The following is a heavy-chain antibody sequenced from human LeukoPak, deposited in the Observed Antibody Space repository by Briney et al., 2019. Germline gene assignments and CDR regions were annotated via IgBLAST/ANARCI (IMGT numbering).Heavy chain of an antibody. Sequence: SVKVSCTASGGTFISYAISWVRQAPGQGLEWMGGIIPIFGTANYAQKFQGRVTITADESTSTAYMELSSLRSEDTAVYYCARGLPYSSGWYYFDYWGQGTLVTVSS. J-gene: IGHJ4*02. CDR1: GGTFISYA. V-gene: IGHV1-69*13. CDR3: ARGLPYSSGWYYFDY. D-gene: IGHD6-19*01. CDR2: IIPIFGTA.